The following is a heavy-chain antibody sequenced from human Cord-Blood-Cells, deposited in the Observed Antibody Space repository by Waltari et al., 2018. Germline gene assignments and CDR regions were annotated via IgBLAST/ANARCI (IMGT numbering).Heavy chain of an antibody. Sequence: QVQLQQWGAGLLKPSETLSLTCAVYGGSFSGYYWSWIRQPPGKGLEWIGEITHSGSTNYNPSLKRPVTISVDTSKNQFSLKLSSVTAADTAVYYCARGPFRSSWYNPDFDYWGQGTLVTVSS. CDR2: ITHSGST. V-gene: IGHV4-34*01. CDR3: ARGPFRSSWYNPDFDY. CDR1: GGSFSGYY. J-gene: IGHJ4*02. D-gene: IGHD6-13*01.